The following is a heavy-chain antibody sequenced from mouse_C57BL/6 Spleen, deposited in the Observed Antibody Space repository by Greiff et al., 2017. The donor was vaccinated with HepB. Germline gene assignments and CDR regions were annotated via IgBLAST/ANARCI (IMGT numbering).Heavy chain of an antibody. Sequence: EVQVVESGGGLVQPGGSLKLSCAASGFTFSDYYMYWVRQTPEKRLEWVAYISNGGGSTYYPDTVKGRFTISRDNAKNTLYLQMSRLKSEDTAMYYCARRNYGYYFDYWGQGTTLTVSS. CDR1: GFTFSDYY. V-gene: IGHV5-12*01. J-gene: IGHJ2*01. CDR3: ARRNYGYYFDY. CDR2: ISNGGGST. D-gene: IGHD1-2*01.